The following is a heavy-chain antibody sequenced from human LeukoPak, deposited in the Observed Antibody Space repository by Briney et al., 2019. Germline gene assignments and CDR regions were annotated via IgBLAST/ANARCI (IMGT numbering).Heavy chain of an antibody. Sequence: ASVKVSCKASGGTFSSYAISWVRQAPGQGPEWMGGIIPIFGTANYAQKFQGRVTITADESTSTAYMELSSLRSEDTAVYYCARGSIGYGDYVNWFDPWGQGTLVTVSS. V-gene: IGHV1-69*13. CDR3: ARGSIGYGDYVNWFDP. CDR1: GGTFSSYA. D-gene: IGHD4-17*01. J-gene: IGHJ5*02. CDR2: IIPIFGTA.